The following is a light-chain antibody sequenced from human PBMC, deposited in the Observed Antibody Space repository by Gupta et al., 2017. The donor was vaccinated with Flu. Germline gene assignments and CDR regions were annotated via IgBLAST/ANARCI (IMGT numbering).Light chain of an antibody. CDR3: QQYNSYRT. CDR2: KAS. Sequence: VGDRVTIPCRASQSISSWLAWYQQKPGKVPKLLIYKASSLQSGVPSRFSGSGSGTEFTLTISSLQPDDFATYYCQQYNSYRTFGQGTKLEIK. V-gene: IGKV1-5*03. CDR1: QSISSW. J-gene: IGKJ2*01.